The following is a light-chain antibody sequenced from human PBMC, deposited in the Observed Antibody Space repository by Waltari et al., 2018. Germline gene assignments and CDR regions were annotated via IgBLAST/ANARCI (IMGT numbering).Light chain of an antibody. CDR2: KAS. Sequence: DIQMTQSPSTLSASVGDRVTITCRASQSITTWLAWYQQKPGKAPKLLIYKASNLESWVPSRFSGSGSGTEFTLTISSLQPDDFVTYYCQQYDNYWTFGQGTKVEIK. J-gene: IGKJ1*01. CDR3: QQYDNYWT. V-gene: IGKV1-5*03. CDR1: QSITTW.